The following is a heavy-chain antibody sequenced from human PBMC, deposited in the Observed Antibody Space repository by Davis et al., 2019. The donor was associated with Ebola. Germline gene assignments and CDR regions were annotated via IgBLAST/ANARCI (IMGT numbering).Heavy chain of an antibody. CDR3: AREVHRDDYDTTDYYLGAFDV. CDR2: INHSGST. V-gene: IGHV4-34*01. J-gene: IGHJ3*01. D-gene: IGHD3-22*01. CDR1: GGSFSGYY. Sequence: SETLSLTCAVYGGSFSGYYWSWIRQPPGKGLEWIGEINHSGSTNYNPSLKSRVTISVDTSENQFSLVLSSVTAADTAVYYCAREVHRDDYDTTDYYLGAFDVWGQGTMVTVSS.